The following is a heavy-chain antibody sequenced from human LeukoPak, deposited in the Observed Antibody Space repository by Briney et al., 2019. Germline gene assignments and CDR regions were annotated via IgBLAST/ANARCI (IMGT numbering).Heavy chain of an antibody. V-gene: IGHV4-4*07. Sequence: PSETLSLTCTVSGGSISSYYWSWIRQPAGKGLEWIGRIYTSGSTNYNPSLKSRVTMSVDTSKNQFSLKLSSVTAADTAVYYCAREGYCSSTSCPSDAFDIWGQGTMVTVSS. CDR3: AREGYCSSTSCPSDAFDI. D-gene: IGHD2-2*01. CDR2: IYTSGST. J-gene: IGHJ3*02. CDR1: GGSISSYY.